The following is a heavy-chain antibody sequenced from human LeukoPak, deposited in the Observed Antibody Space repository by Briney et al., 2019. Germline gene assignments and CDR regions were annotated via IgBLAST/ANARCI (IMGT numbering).Heavy chain of an antibody. CDR1: GFTFSSYS. V-gene: IGHV3-48*01. CDR2: ISSSSSTI. J-gene: IGHJ4*02. CDR3: ARHPDYCSSTSCYLFDY. Sequence: GGSLRLSCAASGFTFSSYSVNWVRQAPGKGLEWVSYISSSSSTIYYADSVKGRFTISRDNAKNSLYLQMNSLRAEDTAVYYCARHPDYCSSTSCYLFDYWGQGTLVTVSS. D-gene: IGHD2-2*01.